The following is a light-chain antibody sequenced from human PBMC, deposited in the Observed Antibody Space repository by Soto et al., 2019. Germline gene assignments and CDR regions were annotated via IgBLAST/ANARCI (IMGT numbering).Light chain of an antibody. CDR2: WAS. CDR1: QSVFYSSNNENY. J-gene: IGKJ4*01. V-gene: IGKV4-1*01. Sequence: DIVLTQSPASLAVSLGERATINCKSSQSVFYSSNNENYLAWYQQKPGQPPKLLIYWASTRESGVPDRFSGSGSGRDFTLTISNLQAEDVAIYYCQQYYSTPLTFGGGTKVEIK. CDR3: QQYYSTPLT.